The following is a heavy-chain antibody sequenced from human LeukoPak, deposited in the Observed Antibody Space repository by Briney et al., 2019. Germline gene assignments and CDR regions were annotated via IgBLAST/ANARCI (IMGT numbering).Heavy chain of an antibody. D-gene: IGHD3-3*01. V-gene: IGHV4-4*07. J-gene: IGHJ5*02. CDR2: IYTSGST. CDR3: ARDRRVQSGVVGYWFDP. CDR1: GGSIISYY. Sequence: PSETLSLTCTVSGGSIISYYWSWIRQPAGKGLEWIGRIYTSGSTNYNPSLMSRVTMSVDTSKNQLSLKLSCVTAADTAVYYCARDRRVQSGVVGYWFDPWGQGTLVTVSS.